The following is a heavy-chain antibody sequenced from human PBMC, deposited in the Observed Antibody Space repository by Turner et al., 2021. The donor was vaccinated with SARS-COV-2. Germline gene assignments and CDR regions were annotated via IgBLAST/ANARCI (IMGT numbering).Heavy chain of an antibody. J-gene: IGHJ4*02. D-gene: IGHD2-2*01. V-gene: IGHV4-39*01. CDR1: GGSISSSSYY. CDR3: VRPACSSTACYFYFDS. Sequence: QVQLQESGPGLVKPSETQTLTCSVSGGSISSSSYYWGWIRQSPGKGLEWLATVFSSGTTYDNPSLNGRVSMSVDTSNNQFSLRLTSATVADTAVYYCVRPACSSTACYFYFDSWGQGILVTVSS. CDR2: VFSSGTT.